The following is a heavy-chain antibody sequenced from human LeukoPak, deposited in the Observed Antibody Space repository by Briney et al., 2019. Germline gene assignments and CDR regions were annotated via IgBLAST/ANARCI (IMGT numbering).Heavy chain of an antibody. J-gene: IGHJ4*02. Sequence: PGGSLRLSCAASGFTFSSFAMSWVRLAPGKGLDWISTIRGSGTSTYYADSVKGRFTISRDNAKNSLYLQMNNLRAEDTAVYFCTRVNWGSYFDYWGQGALVTVSS. D-gene: IGHD3-16*01. CDR1: GFTFSSFA. CDR3: TRVNWGSYFDY. CDR2: IRGSGTST. V-gene: IGHV3-23*01.